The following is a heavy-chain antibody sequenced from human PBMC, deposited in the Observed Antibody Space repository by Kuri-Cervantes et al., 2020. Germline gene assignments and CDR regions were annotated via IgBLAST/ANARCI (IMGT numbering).Heavy chain of an antibody. J-gene: IGHJ6*03. Sequence: GESLKISCAASGFTFSNSGMHWVRQAPGKGLEWVAFMRYDGGNRYYVDSVKGRFTISRDNSKNTLYLQMNSLRAEDTAVYYCAKEYSSGWFYYYYMDVWGKGTTVTVSS. CDR3: AKEYSSGWFYYYYMDV. CDR1: GFTFSNSG. V-gene: IGHV3-30*02. D-gene: IGHD6-19*01. CDR2: MRYDGGNR.